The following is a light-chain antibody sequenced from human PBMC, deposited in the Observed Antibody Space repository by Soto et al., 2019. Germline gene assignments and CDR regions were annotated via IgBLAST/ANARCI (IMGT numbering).Light chain of an antibody. CDR3: QQYNSWT. CDR1: QSISSW. CDR2: KAS. V-gene: IGKV1-5*03. Sequence: DIQMTQSPSTLSASVGDRVTITCRASQSISSWLAWYQQKPGKAPKLLIYKASSLESGVPSRFSGSGSGTEFTLTISSLQPDDFATYYCQQYNSWTFVQGTKVEIK. J-gene: IGKJ1*01.